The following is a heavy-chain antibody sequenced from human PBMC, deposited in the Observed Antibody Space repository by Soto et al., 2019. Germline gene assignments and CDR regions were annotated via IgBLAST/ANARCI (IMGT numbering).Heavy chain of an antibody. CDR3: ARGSWDDVSGHYYMNV. CDR2: INHSGST. J-gene: IGHJ6*03. Sequence: SETLSLTWAVYGGSFSGYYWSWISQPPGKGLEWIGEINHSGSTNYNPSLKSRVTISVDTSKNQFSLQLSSVTPDDTAVYYCARGSWDDVSGHYYMNVWGKGTTVTVSS. CDR1: GGSFSGYY. D-gene: IGHD1-1*01. V-gene: IGHV4-34*01.